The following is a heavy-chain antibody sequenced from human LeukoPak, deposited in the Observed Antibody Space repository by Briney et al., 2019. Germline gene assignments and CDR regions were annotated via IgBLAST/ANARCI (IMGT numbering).Heavy chain of an antibody. CDR1: GGSFSGYY. CDR2: INRSGST. Sequence: PSETLSLTCAVYGGSFSGYYWSWIRQPPGKGLEWIGEINRSGSTNYNPSLKSRVTISVDTSKNQFSLKLSSVTAADTAVYYCARGRDYYYGSGHYYYYGMDVWGQGTTVTVSS. CDR3: ARGRDYYYGSGHYYYYGMDV. J-gene: IGHJ6*02. D-gene: IGHD3-10*01. V-gene: IGHV4-34*01.